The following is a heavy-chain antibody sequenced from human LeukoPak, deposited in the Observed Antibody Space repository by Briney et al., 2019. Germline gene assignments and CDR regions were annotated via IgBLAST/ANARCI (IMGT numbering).Heavy chain of an antibody. V-gene: IGHV1-2*02. CDR2: INPNSGGT. CDR1: GCTFTGYY. Sequence: ASVKVSCKASGCTFTGYYMHWVRQAPGQGLEWMGWINPNSGGTTYARKFQGRVTMTRDTSISTAYMELSRLRSDDTPVYYCSRSHYLATSYCGQGTLVTVSS. CDR3: SRSHYLATSY. J-gene: IGHJ4*02. D-gene: IGHD2-21*01.